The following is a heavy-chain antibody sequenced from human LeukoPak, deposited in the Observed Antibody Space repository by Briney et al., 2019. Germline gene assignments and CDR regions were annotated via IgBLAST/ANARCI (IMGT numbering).Heavy chain of an antibody. J-gene: IGHJ4*02. CDR2: IKEDGSAQ. CDR3: VSWDGSGN. D-gene: IGHD3-10*01. Sequence: GGSLRLSCAASGFTFNSYWMSWVRQAAGKGLEWVANIKEDGSAQYYVDSVKGRFTISRDNAKNSLNLQMNSLRAEDTAVYYCVSWDGSGNWGQGTLVTVSS. V-gene: IGHV3-7*01. CDR1: GFTFNSYW.